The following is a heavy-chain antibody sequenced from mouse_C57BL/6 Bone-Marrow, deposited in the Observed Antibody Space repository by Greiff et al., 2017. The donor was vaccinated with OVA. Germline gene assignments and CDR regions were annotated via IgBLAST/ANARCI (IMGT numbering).Heavy chain of an antibody. J-gene: IGHJ2*01. Sequence: QVQLQQPGAELVKPGASVKLSCKASGYTFTSYWMQWVKQRPGQGLEWIGEIDPSDSYTNSNQKFKGKATLTVDTSSSTAYMQLSSLTSEDSAVYDCARSLFDGSSKDYWGQGTTLTVSS. CDR2: IDPSDSYT. V-gene: IGHV1-50*01. D-gene: IGHD1-3*01. CDR1: GYTFTSYW. CDR3: ARSLFDGSSKDY.